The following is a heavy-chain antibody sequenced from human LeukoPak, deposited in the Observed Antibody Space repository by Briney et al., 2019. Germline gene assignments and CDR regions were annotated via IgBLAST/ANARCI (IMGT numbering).Heavy chain of an antibody. CDR3: AKDDSSGFNWFDP. J-gene: IGHJ5*02. CDR1: GFTFSSYG. D-gene: IGHD3-22*01. Sequence: PGGSLRLSCAASGFTFSSYGMHWVRQAPGKGLEWEAFIRYDGSNKYYADSVKGRFTISRDNSENTLYLQMNSLRAEDTAVYYCAKDDSSGFNWFDPWGQGTLVTVSS. CDR2: IRYDGSNK. V-gene: IGHV3-30*02.